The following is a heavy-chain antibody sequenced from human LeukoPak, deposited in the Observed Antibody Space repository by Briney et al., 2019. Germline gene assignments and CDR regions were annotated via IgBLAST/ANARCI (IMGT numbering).Heavy chain of an antibody. CDR1: GGSFSGYY. V-gene: IGHV3-53*04. D-gene: IGHD6-13*01. CDR3: ARGDSSSWFKYYGMDV. CDR2: IYSGGST. Sequence: ETLSLTCAVYGGSFSGYYWSWVRQAPGKGLEWVSVIYSGGSTYYADSVKGRFTISRHNSKNTLYLQMNSLRAEDTAVYYCARGDSSSWFKYYGMDVWGQGTTVTVSS. J-gene: IGHJ6*02.